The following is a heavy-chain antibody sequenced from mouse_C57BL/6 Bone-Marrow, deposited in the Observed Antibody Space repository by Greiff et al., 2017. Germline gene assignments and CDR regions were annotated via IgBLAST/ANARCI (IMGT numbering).Heavy chain of an antibody. J-gene: IGHJ3*01. V-gene: IGHV1-76*01. CDR3: ARGGNYDWFAY. D-gene: IGHD2-1*01. Sequence: VHLVESGAELVRPGASVKLSCKASGYTFTDYYINWVKQRPGQGLEWIARIYPGSGNTYYNEKFKGKATLTAEKSSSTAYMQLSSLTSEDSAVYFCARGGNYDWFAYWGQGTLVTVSA. CDR2: IYPGSGNT. CDR1: GYTFTDYY.